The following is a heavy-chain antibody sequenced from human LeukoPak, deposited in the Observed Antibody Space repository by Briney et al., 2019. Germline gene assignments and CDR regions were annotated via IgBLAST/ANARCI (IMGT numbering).Heavy chain of an antibody. V-gene: IGHV4-39*01. J-gene: IGHJ4*02. Sequence: SETLSLTCTVSGGSTSSSNYYWGWIRQPPGRGLEWIGGIHYSGNTYYNPSLKSRVTISVDTSKNQFSLKLSSVTAADTAVYYCARLGAGPTYYDFWSGYSSFYFDYWGQGTLVTVSS. CDR3: ARLGAGPTYYDFWSGYSSFYFDY. CDR1: GGSTSSSNYY. D-gene: IGHD3-3*01. CDR2: IHYSGNT.